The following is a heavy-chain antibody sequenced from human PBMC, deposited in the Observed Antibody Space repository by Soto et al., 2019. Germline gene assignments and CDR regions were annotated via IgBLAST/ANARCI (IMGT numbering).Heavy chain of an antibody. CDR3: ARQRNSVVTQAYFDD. CDR1: GGSINSRSYY. V-gene: IGHV4-39*01. CDR2: IYYSGST. J-gene: IGHJ4*02. D-gene: IGHD2-21*02. Sequence: PSETLSLTCTVSGGSINSRSYYWDWIRQSPGKGLEWIGSIYYSGSTYYNPSLKSRVAMSVDTSKNQFSLKLRSVSAADTAVYYCARQRNSVVTQAYFDDWGQGSLVTVSS.